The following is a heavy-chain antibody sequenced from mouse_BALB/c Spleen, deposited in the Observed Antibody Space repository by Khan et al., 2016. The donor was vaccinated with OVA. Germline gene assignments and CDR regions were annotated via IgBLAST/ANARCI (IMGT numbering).Heavy chain of an antibody. Sequence: QVRLQQSGPELVKPGASVRISCKASDYTFTSYYIHWVKQRPGQGLEWIGWIYTGNINNNYTERFKGQVTLTADKSTSTAYIQVSCLTSEDSAVYFCARGDWGAFAYWGQGTLVTVSA. CDR2: IYTGNINN. J-gene: IGHJ3*01. V-gene: IGHV1S56*01. CDR3: ARGDWGAFAY. D-gene: IGHD6-1*01. CDR1: DYTFTSYY.